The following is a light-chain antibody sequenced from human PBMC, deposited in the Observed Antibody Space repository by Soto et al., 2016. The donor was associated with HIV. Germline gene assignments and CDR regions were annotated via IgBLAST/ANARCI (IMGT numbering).Light chain of an antibody. CDR2: AAS. J-gene: IGKJ2*01. Sequence: DIQLTQSPSSLSASVGDRVTITCRASQSISGYLNWYQQKPGKAPKLLIYAASHLESGVTSRFSGSGSGTDFTVTISSLQPEDFATYYCQQSYSTPYTFGQGTKLEIK. CDR3: QQSYSTPYT. V-gene: IGKV1-39*01. CDR1: QSISGY.